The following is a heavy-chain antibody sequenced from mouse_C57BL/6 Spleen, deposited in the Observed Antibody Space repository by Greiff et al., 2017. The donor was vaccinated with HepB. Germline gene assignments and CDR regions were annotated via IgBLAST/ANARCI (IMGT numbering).Heavy chain of an antibody. CDR1: GFTFSSYA. CDR2: ISDGGSYT. D-gene: IGHD2-4*01. J-gene: IGHJ4*01. V-gene: IGHV5-4*01. Sequence: EVQLVESGGGLVKPGGSLKLSCAASGFTFSSYAMSWVRQTPEKRLEWVATISDGGSYTYYPDNVKGRFTISRDNAKNNLYLQMSSLKSEDTAMYYCAREGGLRRGAMGDWGQGTSVTVAS. CDR3: AREGGLRRGAMGD.